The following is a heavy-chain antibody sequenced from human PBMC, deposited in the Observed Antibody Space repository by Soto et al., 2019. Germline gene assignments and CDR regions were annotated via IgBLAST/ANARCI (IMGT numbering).Heavy chain of an antibody. CDR2: FSGSGGTT. CDR1: GFTFSTYS. CDR3: AKVLYYSGSNLWDY. V-gene: IGHV3-23*01. J-gene: IGHJ4*02. Sequence: GGSLRLSCAASGFTFSTYSMSWVRQAPGKGLEWVSAFSGSGGTTYYADSVNGRFTISRDNSKNTLYLQMNSLRAEDTAVYYCAKVLYYSGSNLWDYWGQGTLVTVSS. D-gene: IGHD6-19*01.